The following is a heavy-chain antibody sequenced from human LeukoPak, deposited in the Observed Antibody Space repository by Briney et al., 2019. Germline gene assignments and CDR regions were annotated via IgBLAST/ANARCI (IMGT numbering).Heavy chain of an antibody. V-gene: IGHV4-59*08. CDR1: GGSFSSYY. CDR2: IYYSGST. J-gene: IGHJ3*02. D-gene: IGHD6-19*01. CDR3: ARHSSGWYGDAFDI. Sequence: ASETLSLTCTVSGGSFSSYYWSWIRQPPGKGLEWIGYIYYSGSTNYNPSLKSRVTISVDTSKNQFSLKLSSVTAADTAVYYCARHSSGWYGDAFDIWGQGTMVTVSS.